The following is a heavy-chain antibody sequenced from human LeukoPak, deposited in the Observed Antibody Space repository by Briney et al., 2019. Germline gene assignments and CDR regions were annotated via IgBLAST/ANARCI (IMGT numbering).Heavy chain of an antibody. CDR2: ISSSSSYI. CDR3: ARGGYSSTLYGRYQH. J-gene: IGHJ1*01. V-gene: IGHV3-21*01. Sequence: GGSLRLSCAASGFTFSSYSMNWVRQAPGKGLEWVSSISSSSSYIYYADSVKGRFTISRDNAKNSLCLQMNSLRAEDTAVYYCARGGYSSTLYGRYQHWGQGTLVTVSP. D-gene: IGHD6-13*01. CDR1: GFTFSSYS.